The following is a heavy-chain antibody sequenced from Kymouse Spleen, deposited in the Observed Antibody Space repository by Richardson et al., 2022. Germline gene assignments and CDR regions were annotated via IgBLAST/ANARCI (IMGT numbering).Heavy chain of an antibody. D-gene: IGHD1-20*01,IGHD1-7*01. CDR2: IKQDGSEK. J-gene: IGHJ6*02. V-gene: IGHV3-7*01. Sequence: EVQLVESGGGLVQPGGSLRLSCAASGFTFSSYWMSWVRQAPGKGLEWVANIKQDGSEKYYVDSVKGRFTISRDNAKNSLYLQMNSLRAEDTAVYYCARDGITGTHGDYYYGMDVWGQGTTVTVSS. CDR1: GFTFSSYW. CDR3: ARDGITGTHGDYYYGMDV.